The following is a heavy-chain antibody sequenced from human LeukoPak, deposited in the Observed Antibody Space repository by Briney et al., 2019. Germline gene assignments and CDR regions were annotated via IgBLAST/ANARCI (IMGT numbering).Heavy chain of an antibody. J-gene: IGHJ4*02. Sequence: LVKVSCKASGGTFSSYAISWVRQAPGQGLEWMGRIIPIFGTANYAQKFQGRVTITTDESTSTAYMELSSLRSEDTAVYYCARGEAVWVVAATPFDYWGQGTLVTVSS. CDR2: IIPIFGTA. V-gene: IGHV1-69*05. CDR3: ARGEAVWVVAATPFDY. CDR1: GGTFSSYA. D-gene: IGHD2-15*01.